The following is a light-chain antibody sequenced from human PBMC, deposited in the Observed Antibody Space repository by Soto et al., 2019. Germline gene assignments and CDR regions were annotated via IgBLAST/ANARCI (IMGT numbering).Light chain of an antibody. CDR1: QGISNY. Sequence: IQVTQSPSSLSASVGNRVSITCRASQGISNYLAWYQQKPGKVPKVLIYAASTLQPGVPSRFSGSGSGTDFTLTINSLQPDDFATYHCQHYGGVWTFGQGTKVDIK. J-gene: IGKJ1*01. CDR3: QHYGGVWT. V-gene: IGKV1-27*01. CDR2: AAS.